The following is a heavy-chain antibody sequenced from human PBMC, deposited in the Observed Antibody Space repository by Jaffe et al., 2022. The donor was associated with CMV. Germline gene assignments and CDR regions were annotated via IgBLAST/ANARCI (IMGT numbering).Heavy chain of an antibody. CDR2: ISSSSSYI. D-gene: IGHD4-17*01. Sequence: EVQLVESGGGLVKPGGSLRLSCAASGFTFSSYSMNWVRQAPGKGLEWVSSISSSSSYIYYADSVKGRFTISRDNAKNSLYLQMNSLRAEDTAVYYCARDPPEFQGDYGDYGEYYYYGMDVWGQGTTVTVSS. CDR1: GFTFSSYS. J-gene: IGHJ6*02. V-gene: IGHV3-21*01. CDR3: ARDPPEFQGDYGDYGEYYYYGMDV.